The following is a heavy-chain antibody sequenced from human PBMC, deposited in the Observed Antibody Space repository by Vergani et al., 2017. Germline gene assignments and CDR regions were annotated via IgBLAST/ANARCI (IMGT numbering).Heavy chain of an antibody. CDR1: GFTFNEYW. J-gene: IGHJ5*02. CDR3: ARARKFRFGVVWENWFDP. CDR2: MNGDGDTI. V-gene: IGHV3-74*01. Sequence: EVELVESGGGLVQPGGSLRLSCAASGFTFNEYWMHWARQVPGKGLVLVSGMNGDGDTISYADSVKGRFTISRDNAKNTLFLQMNSLRAEDTAVYYCARARKFRFGVVWENWFDPWGQGTLVTVSS. D-gene: IGHD3-3*01.